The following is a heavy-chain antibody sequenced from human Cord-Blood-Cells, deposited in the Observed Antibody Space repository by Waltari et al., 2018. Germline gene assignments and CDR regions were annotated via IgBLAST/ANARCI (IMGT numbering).Heavy chain of an antibody. Sequence: QVQLVQSGAEVKKPGASVKVSCKASGYTFTSYAMHWVRQAPGQRLEWMGWTNAGNGNTKYSQKFQGRVTITRDTSASTAYMELSSLRSEDTAVYYCARGPVRGGSFDYWGQGTLVTVSS. CDR1: GYTFTSYA. V-gene: IGHV1-3*01. CDR2: TNAGNGNT. D-gene: IGHD3-10*01. J-gene: IGHJ4*02. CDR3: ARGPVRGGSFDY.